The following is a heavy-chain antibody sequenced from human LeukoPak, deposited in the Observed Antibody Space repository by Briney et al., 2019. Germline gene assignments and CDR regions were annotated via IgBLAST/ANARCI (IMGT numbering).Heavy chain of an antibody. Sequence: SETLSLTCTVSGGSISGHYWTWIRQPPGKRLEWIGYIYSSGSTNSNPSFTSRVTMSVDTSKNQFSLRLSSVTAADTAVYYCARTVRQWLANDAFDIWGQETMVAVSS. CDR2: IYSSGST. D-gene: IGHD6-19*01. CDR1: GGSISGHY. V-gene: IGHV4-59*11. J-gene: IGHJ3*02. CDR3: ARTVRQWLANDAFDI.